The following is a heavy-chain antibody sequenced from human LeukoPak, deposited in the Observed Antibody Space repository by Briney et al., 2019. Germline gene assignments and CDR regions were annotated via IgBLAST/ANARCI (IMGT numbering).Heavy chain of an antibody. CDR2: IKQDGSEI. D-gene: IGHD3-10*01. J-gene: IGHJ4*02. CDR1: GFGFSSYC. Sequence: GGSLRLSCASSGFGFSSYCMSWVRQAPGKGLEGVANIKQDGSEIYYVDSVKGRFTISRDNPKNSLYLQVKSLICEDAGVFYCASDGSGTNGGAKYYWGQGTLVTVSS. V-gene: IGHV3-7*01. CDR3: ASDGSGTNGGAKYY.